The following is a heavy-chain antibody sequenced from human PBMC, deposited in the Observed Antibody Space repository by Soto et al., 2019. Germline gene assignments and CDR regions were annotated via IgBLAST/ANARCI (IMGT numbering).Heavy chain of an antibody. Sequence: SVKVSRKASGGTLSSYTISWVGQAPGQGLEWMGRVIPILGLAKYAQKVPGRGTINPGKTPITAHMEPGSLRSEGTGVFYCASPTPQRGSGFLFDYGGRGTLVTVSS. D-gene: IGHD2-15*01. J-gene: IGHJ4*02. CDR3: ASPTPQRGSGFLFDY. CDR2: VIPILGLA. V-gene: IGHV1-69*02. CDR1: GGTLSSYT.